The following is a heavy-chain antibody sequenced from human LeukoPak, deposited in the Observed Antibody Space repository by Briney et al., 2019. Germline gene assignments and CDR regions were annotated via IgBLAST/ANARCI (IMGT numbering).Heavy chain of an antibody. CDR1: GFTFSNAW. Sequence: GGSLRLSCAASGFTFSNAWMSWVRQAQGKGLEWVGRIKSKTDGGTTDYAAPVKGRFTISRDDSKNTLYLQMNSLKTEDTAVYYCTTDVGYSGYDSGYWGQGTLVTVSS. D-gene: IGHD5-12*01. CDR3: TTDVGYSGYDSGY. CDR2: IKSKTDGGTT. V-gene: IGHV3-15*01. J-gene: IGHJ4*02.